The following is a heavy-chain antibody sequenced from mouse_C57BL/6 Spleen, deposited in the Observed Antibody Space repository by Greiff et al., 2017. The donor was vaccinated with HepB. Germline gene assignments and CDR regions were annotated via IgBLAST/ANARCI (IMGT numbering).Heavy chain of an antibody. J-gene: IGHJ2*01. CDR1: GLTFTDYY. D-gene: IGHD2-12*01. CDR2: IRNKANGYTT. Sequence: EVQLVESGGGLVQPGGSLSLSCAASGLTFTDYYMSWVRQPPGKALEWLGFIRNKANGYTTEYSASVKGRFTISRDNSQSILYLQMNALRAEDSATYYCARHDDAGFDYWGQGTTLTVSS. V-gene: IGHV7-3*01. CDR3: ARHDDAGFDY.